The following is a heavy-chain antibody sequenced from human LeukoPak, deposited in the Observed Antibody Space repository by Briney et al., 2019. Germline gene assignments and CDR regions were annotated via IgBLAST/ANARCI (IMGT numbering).Heavy chain of an antibody. CDR2: ISYDGSNK. J-gene: IGHJ5*02. CDR1: GFTFSSYA. V-gene: IGHV3-30-3*01. CDR3: ARGGISSVWYRNWFDP. D-gene: IGHD6-19*01. Sequence: PEGSLRLSSAASGFTFSSYAMHWVRQAPGKGLEWVAVISYDGSNKYYADSVKGRFTISRDNSKNTLSLQMNSLRAEDTAVYYCARGGISSVWYRNWFDPWGQGTLVTVSS.